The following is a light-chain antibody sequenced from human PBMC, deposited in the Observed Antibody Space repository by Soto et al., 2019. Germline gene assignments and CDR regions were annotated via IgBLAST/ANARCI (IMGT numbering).Light chain of an antibody. V-gene: IGKV3-11*01. CDR1: HSVRSS. J-gene: IGKJ4*02. CDR3: QQRSNWPGT. Sequence: EIVLTQSPATLSLSSGERATLSCRASHSVRSSLAWYQQQPGQAPRLLIYDASNRATGIPARFSGSGSGTDFTLTISSLEPNDCAVYYCQQRSNWPGTFGRGTKVEIK. CDR2: DAS.